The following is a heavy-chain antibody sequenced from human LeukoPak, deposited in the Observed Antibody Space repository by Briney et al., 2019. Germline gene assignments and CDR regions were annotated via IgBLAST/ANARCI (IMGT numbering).Heavy chain of an antibody. D-gene: IGHD3-22*01. J-gene: IGHJ3*02. CDR2: ISYDGSNK. CDR3: AKSNVPKYYYDSSGYYFDAFDI. CDR1: GFTFSSYG. Sequence: GGSLRLSCAASGFTFSSYGMHWVRQAPGKGLEWVAVISYDGSNKYYADSVKGRFTTSRDNSKNTLYLQMNSLRAEDTAVYYCAKSNVPKYYYDSSGYYFDAFDIWGQGTMVTVSS. V-gene: IGHV3-30*18.